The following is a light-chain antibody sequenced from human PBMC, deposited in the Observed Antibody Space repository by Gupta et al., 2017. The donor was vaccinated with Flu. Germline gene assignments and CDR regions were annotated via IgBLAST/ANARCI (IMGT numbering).Light chain of an antibody. CDR2: KTN. CDR3: ALYVRTGLYV. Sequence: TVTLTCAVNTGSVANYKYASWYQQTPGQTPRPLIWKTNIRSSGVPDRFSGSIVGTKAVLTITGAQADDESDYYCALYVRTGLYVFGSGTKVTVL. CDR1: TGSVANYKY. J-gene: IGLJ1*01. V-gene: IGLV8-61*01.